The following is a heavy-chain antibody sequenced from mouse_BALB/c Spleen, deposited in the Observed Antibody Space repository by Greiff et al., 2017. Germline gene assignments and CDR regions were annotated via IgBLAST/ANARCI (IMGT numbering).Heavy chain of an antibody. CDR1: GYSITSGYY. D-gene: IGHD2-10*01. J-gene: IGHJ4*01. CDR2: ISYDGSN. V-gene: IGHV3-6*02. Sequence: EVQLQQSGPGLVKPSQSLSLTCSVTGYSITSGYYWNWIRQFPGNKLEWMGYISYDGSNNYNPSLKNRISIIRDTSKNQFFLKLNSVTTEDTATYYCARAYYGKSAMDYWGQGTSVTVSS. CDR3: ARAYYGKSAMDY.